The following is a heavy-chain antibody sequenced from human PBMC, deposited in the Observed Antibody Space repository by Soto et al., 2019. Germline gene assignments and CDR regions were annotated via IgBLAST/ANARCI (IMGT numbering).Heavy chain of an antibody. CDR1: GFSLTSGVVG. J-gene: IGHJ3*01. V-gene: IGHV2-5*01. Sequence: QITLKESGPTLVKPTPTLTLTCTFSGFSLTSGVVGVGWIRQPPGEALEWLALIYWNDDQYYNSSLRNRLTITRDTSKNQVALTMTKTNPVDTATYYCALRLPGTYEYDVWGQGTRVTVSS. CDR2: IYWNDDQ. CDR3: ALRLPGTYEYDV. D-gene: IGHD1-1*01.